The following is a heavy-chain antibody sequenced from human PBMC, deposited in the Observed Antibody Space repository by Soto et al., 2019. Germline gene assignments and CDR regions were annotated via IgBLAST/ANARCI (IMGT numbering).Heavy chain of an antibody. Sequence: QVQLVQSGAEVKKPGASVKVSCQASGYTFTDYYMHWLRQAPGQGLEWMGWINPNSGGTKYAQKFQGRVTLTNDTSFSTAYMELSRLGSDDTAVYYCARGDSTDCSNGVCSFFYNHDMDVWGQGTTVTVSS. CDR3: ARGDSTDCSNGVCSFFYNHDMDV. CDR2: INPNSGGT. D-gene: IGHD2-8*01. V-gene: IGHV1-2*02. J-gene: IGHJ6*02. CDR1: GYTFTDYY.